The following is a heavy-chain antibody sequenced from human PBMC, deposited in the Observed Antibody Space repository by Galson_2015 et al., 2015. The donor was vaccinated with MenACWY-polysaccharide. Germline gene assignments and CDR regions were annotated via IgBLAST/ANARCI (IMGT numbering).Heavy chain of an antibody. CDR3: AAPGGRDY. Sequence: SVKVSCKASGYSFNDNYIHWVRQAPGQGLEWMGWIHPKSGGTQYAQKFQGRVTMTRDTSISTSYMELSRLRPDDTAVYYCAAPGGRDYWGQGTLVTVSS. CDR2: IHPKSGGT. D-gene: IGHD4-23*01. CDR1: GYSFNDNY. V-gene: IGHV1-2*02. J-gene: IGHJ4*02.